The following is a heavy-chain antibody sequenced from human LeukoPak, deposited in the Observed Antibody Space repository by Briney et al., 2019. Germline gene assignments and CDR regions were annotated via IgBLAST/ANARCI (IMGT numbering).Heavy chain of an antibody. D-gene: IGHD2-2*01. J-gene: IGHJ3*02. CDR2: ISSSSSYI. CDR1: GFTFSSYS. V-gene: IGHV3-21*01. CDR3: AGTDIVVVPAAEAFDI. Sequence: GGSLRLSCAASGFTFSSYSMNWVRQAPGKWLEWVSSISSSSSYIYYADSVKGRFTTSRDNAKNSLYLQMNSLRAEDTAVYYCAGTDIVVVPAAEAFDIWGQGTMVTVSS.